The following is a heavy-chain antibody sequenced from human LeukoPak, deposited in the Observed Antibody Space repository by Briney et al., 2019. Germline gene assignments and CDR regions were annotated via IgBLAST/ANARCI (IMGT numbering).Heavy chain of an antibody. CDR3: ARERQDTVVHSGAFDI. V-gene: IGHV3-21*01. D-gene: IGHD2-21*01. CDR1: GFTFSSYS. Sequence: GSLRLSCAASGFTFSSYSMNWVRQAPGKGLEWVSSISSTSGYIYYADSVKGRFTISRDNAKNSLYLQMNSLRAEDTAVYYCARERQDTVVHSGAFDIWGQGTMVTVSS. J-gene: IGHJ3*02. CDR2: ISSTSGYI.